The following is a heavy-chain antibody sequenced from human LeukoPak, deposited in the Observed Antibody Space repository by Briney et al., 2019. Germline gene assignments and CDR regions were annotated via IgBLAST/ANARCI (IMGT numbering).Heavy chain of an antibody. D-gene: IGHD6-13*01. J-gene: IGHJ5*02. Sequence: SETLSLTCAVYGGSFSGYYWSWIRQPPGKGLEWIGEINHSGSTNYNPSLKSRVTISVDTSKNQFSLKLSSVTAADTAVYYCARVGNSSWYSWFDPWGQGTLVTVSS. CDR3: ARVGNSSWYSWFDP. CDR2: INHSGST. CDR1: GGSFSGYY. V-gene: IGHV4-34*01.